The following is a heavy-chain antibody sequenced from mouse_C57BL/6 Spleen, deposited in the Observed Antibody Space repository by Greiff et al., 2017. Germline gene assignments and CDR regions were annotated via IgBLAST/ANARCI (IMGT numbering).Heavy chain of an antibody. Sequence: LQESGAELVKPGASVKISCKASGYAFSSYWMNWVKQRPGKGLEWIGQIYPGDGDTNYNGKFKGKATLTADKSSSTAYMQLSSLTSEDSAVYFCARVTTVVGEDYWGQGTTLTVSS. V-gene: IGHV1-80*01. D-gene: IGHD1-1*01. CDR2: IYPGDGDT. J-gene: IGHJ2*01. CDR3: ARVTTVVGEDY. CDR1: GYAFSSYW.